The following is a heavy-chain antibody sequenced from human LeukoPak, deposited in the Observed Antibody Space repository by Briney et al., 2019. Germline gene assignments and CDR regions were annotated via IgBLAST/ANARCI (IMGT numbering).Heavy chain of an antibody. CDR2: INHSGST. J-gene: IGHJ2*01. D-gene: IGHD3-22*01. CDR3: ARAARQGFTMIVVPFFYFDL. CDR1: GGSISSGASD. V-gene: IGHV4-31*03. Sequence: TSETLSPTCTVSGGSISSGASDWGWIRQHPKRGLEWVGYINHSGSTYYNPSLGSRVTMSVDTSKNQFSLKLSSVTAADSAVYYCARAARQGFTMIVVPFFYFDLWGRGTLVTVSS.